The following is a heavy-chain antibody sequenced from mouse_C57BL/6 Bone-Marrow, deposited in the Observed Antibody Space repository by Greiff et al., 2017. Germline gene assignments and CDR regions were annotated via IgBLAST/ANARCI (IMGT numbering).Heavy chain of an antibody. CDR1: GYTFTDYE. V-gene: IGHV1-15*01. CDR2: IDPETGGT. Sequence: VQLQQSGAELVRPGASVTLSCKASGYTFTDYEMHWVKQTPVHGLEWIGAIDPETGGTAYNQKFKGKAILTADKSASTAYMGLRSLTSEDSAVYYCARQLRQGYWGQGTTLTVSS. CDR3: ARQLRQGY. J-gene: IGHJ2*01. D-gene: IGHD3-2*02.